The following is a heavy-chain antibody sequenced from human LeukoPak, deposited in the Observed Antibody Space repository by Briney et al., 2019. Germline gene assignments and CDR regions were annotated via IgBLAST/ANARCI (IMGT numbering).Heavy chain of an antibody. D-gene: IGHD2-8*01. CDR3: TTGYGTIDF. CDR1: RFTFSDAW. J-gene: IGHJ4*02. V-gene: IGHV3-15*01. Sequence: GGSLRLSCAVSRFTFSDAWMAWVRQAPGKGLEHVGRIRSQSDGGTADYAAPVKDRFTISRDDSKSMVYLYMNNLKIEDTAMYYCTTGYGTIDFWGQGTLVAVSS. CDR2: IRSQSDGGTA.